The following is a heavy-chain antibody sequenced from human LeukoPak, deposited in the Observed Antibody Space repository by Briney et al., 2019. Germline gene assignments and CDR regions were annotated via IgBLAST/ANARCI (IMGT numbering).Heavy chain of an antibody. V-gene: IGHV3-30*02. CDR2: IRYDGSNK. J-gene: IGHJ1*01. D-gene: IGHD6-13*01. CDR3: AKDLTAAGRSYFQH. CDR1: GFTFSSYG. Sequence: HPGGSLRLSCAASGFTFSSYGMHWVRQAPGKGLGWVAFIRYDGSNKYYADSVKGRFTISRDNSKNTLYLQMNSLRAEDTAVYYCAKDLTAAGRSYFQHWGQGTLVTVSS.